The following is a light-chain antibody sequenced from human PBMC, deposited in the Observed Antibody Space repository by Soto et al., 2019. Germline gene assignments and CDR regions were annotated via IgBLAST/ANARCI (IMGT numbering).Light chain of an antibody. CDR3: QQSFSTLWT. Sequence: DIQMTQSPSSLSASVGDRVTITCRASQGISWYLNWYQQKPGKAPKLLIYTASSLQSGVPSRFSGSGSGTDFTLTITSLQPEDFATYYCQQSFSTLWTFGQGTKVEIK. J-gene: IGKJ1*01. CDR2: TAS. V-gene: IGKV1-39*01. CDR1: QGISWY.